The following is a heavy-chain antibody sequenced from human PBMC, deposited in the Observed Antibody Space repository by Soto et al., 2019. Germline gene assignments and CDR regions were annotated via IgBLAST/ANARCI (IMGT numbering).Heavy chain of an antibody. CDR2: ISDSGSLT. J-gene: IGHJ4*02. V-gene: IGHV3-11*01. CDR3: ARALVLGVGALSQ. D-gene: IGHD1-26*01. Sequence: KLGGSLRLSCAASGFTFSAYYMSWIRQAPGKGLEWVSYISDSGSLTHYGDSVKGRFTISRDNAKASLYLQMDSLRAEDTAIYYCARALVLGVGALSQWGQGTLVTVSS. CDR1: GFTFSAYY.